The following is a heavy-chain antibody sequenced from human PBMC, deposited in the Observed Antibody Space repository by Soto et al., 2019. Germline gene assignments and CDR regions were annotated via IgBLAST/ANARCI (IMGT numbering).Heavy chain of an antibody. CDR2: INPNSGGT. D-gene: IGHD3-22*01. J-gene: IGHJ6*02. CDR3: AREKVHELDSSGYYYGPRRPGYYYGMDV. Sequence: ASVKVSCKASGYTFTGYYMHWVRQAPGQGLEWMGWINPNSGGTNYAQKFQGWVTMIRDTSISTAYMELSRLRSDDTAVYYCAREKVHELDSSGYYYGPRRPGYYYGMDVWGQGTTVTVSS. CDR1: GYTFTGYY. V-gene: IGHV1-2*04.